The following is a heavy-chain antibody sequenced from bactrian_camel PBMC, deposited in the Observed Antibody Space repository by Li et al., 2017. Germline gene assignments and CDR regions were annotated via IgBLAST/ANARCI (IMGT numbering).Heavy chain of an antibody. J-gene: IGHJ6*01. V-gene: IGHV3S40*01. CDR3: AARPYGARCRLDSAEFAY. CDR2: INSRGDNI. CDR1: GFTFSNYG. D-gene: IGHD5*01. Sequence: VQLVESGGGLVQPGVSLRLSCATSGFTFSNYGMSWVRQAPGKGLEWVSGINSRGDNIYYAVSVKGQFTISQGNAKNTVHLQMNSLKPEDTAMYYCAARPYGARCRLDSAEFAYWGQGTQVTVS.